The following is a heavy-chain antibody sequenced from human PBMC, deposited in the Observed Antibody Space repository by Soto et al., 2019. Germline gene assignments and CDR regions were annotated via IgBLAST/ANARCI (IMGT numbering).Heavy chain of an antibody. J-gene: IGHJ5*01. CDR2: TYYRSNWYY. CDR3: ARLIGDSWLDS. Sequence: QVQLQQSGPGLVKPSQTLSLTCAISGDSVSTNSATWDWLRQSPSRALEWLGRTYYRSNWYYDYAVSVRGRITINPDTSNNQLSLQLNSVTPDDTAVYYCARLIGDSWLDSWGQGTLVIVSS. V-gene: IGHV6-1*01. D-gene: IGHD2-8*01. CDR1: GDSVSTNSAT.